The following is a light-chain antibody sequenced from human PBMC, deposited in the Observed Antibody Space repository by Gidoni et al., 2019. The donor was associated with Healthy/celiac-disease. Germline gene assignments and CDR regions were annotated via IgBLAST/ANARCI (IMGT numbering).Light chain of an antibody. CDR3: QQFNSYPQT. CDR2: DAS. CDR1: QGISSA. V-gene: IGKV1-13*02. Sequence: AIQLTQSPSSLSASVGDRVTITFRASQGISSALAWYKQKPGKAPKLLIYDASSLESGVPSRFSGSGSGTDFTLTISSLQPEDFATYYCQQFNSYPQTFGQGTKLEIK. J-gene: IGKJ2*01.